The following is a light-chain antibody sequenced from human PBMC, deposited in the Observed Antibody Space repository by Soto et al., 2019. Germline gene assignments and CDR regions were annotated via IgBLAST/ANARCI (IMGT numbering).Light chain of an antibody. J-gene: IGKJ2*01. CDR3: QQSFKTPFT. CDR2: STS. CDR1: QDINKY. Sequence: DIQMTQSPPSLAASVGDRVTISCRASQDINKYLNWYQLKEGQAPKLLIYSTSEFQPGVPSRFSGSTSGAQLSLTITGLQPYDSATYFCQQSFKTPFTFGQGT. V-gene: IGKV1-39*01.